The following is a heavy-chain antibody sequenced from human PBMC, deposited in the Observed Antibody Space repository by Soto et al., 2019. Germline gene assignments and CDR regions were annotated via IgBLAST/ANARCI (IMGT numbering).Heavy chain of an antibody. CDR1: GGSISSSNW. CDR2: IYHSGST. V-gene: IGHV4-4*02. Sequence: PSETLSLTCAVSGGSISSSNWWSWVRQPPGKGLEWIGEIYHSGSTNYNPSLKSRVTISVDKSKNQFSLKLSSVTAADTAVYYGARDRGGALIAAAGTFDYWGQGTLVTVS. J-gene: IGHJ4*02. CDR3: ARDRGGALIAAAGTFDY. D-gene: IGHD6-13*01.